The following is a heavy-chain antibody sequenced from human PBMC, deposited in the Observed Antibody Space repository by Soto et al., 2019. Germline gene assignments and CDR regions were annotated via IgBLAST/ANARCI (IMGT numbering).Heavy chain of an antibody. Sequence: GGSLRLSCAACGFTYRDYYMSWIRQAPGKGLEWVSYISSSGSTIYYADSVKGRFTISRDNAKNSLYLQMNSLRAEDTAVYYCASIGATNNAFDIWGQGTMVTVSS. CDR1: GFTYRDYY. D-gene: IGHD5-12*01. CDR2: ISSSGSTI. CDR3: ASIGATNNAFDI. V-gene: IGHV3-11*01. J-gene: IGHJ3*02.